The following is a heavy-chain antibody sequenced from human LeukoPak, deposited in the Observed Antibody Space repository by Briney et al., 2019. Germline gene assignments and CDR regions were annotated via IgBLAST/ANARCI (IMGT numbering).Heavy chain of an antibody. Sequence: PSETLSLTCAVSGASITSYYWTWIRQPPGKGLEWIGYIYYTGNIKYNPSLNSRVTISIDTSKNHFSLKLSSVTAADTAVYYCARGFVTEENWFDPWGQGTLVTVSS. J-gene: IGHJ5*02. CDR2: IYYTGNI. CDR3: ARGFVTEENWFDP. V-gene: IGHV4-59*08. D-gene: IGHD3-10*01. CDR1: GASITSYY.